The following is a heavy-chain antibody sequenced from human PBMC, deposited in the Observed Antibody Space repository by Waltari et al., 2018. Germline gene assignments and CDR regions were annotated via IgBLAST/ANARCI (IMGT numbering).Heavy chain of an antibody. CDR3: ARPLQDGDYFDY. V-gene: IGHV4-39*01. D-gene: IGHD4-17*01. Sequence: QLQLQESGPGLVKPSETLSLTCTVSGGSISSSSYYWGWIRQPPGKGLEWIGSIYYRGSTYYNPSLKSRVTISVDTSKNQFSLKLSSVTAADTAVYYCARPLQDGDYFDYWGQGTLVTVSS. CDR2: IYYRGST. CDR1: GGSISSSSYY. J-gene: IGHJ4*02.